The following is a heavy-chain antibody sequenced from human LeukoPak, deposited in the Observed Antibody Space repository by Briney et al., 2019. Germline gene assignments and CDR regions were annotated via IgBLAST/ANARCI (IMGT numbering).Heavy chain of an antibody. Sequence: PSETLSLTCTVSGGSISSSSYYWGWIRQPPGKGLEWIGSIYYSGSTFYNPSLKSRVTISVDTSKNQFSLKLSSVTAADTAVYYCASALPVYVWGSPGFDYWGQGTLVTVSS. CDR2: IYYSGST. J-gene: IGHJ4*02. D-gene: IGHD3-16*01. V-gene: IGHV4-39*01. CDR1: GGSISSSSYY. CDR3: ASALPVYVWGSPGFDY.